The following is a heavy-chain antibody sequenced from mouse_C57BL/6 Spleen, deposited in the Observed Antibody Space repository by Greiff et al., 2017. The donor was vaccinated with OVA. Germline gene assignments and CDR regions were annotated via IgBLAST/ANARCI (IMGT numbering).Heavy chain of an antibody. D-gene: IGHD1-1*01. J-gene: IGHJ3*01. CDR3: ARWDTTVVAAAWFAY. CDR1: GYSFTDYN. Sequence: EVQLQQSGPELVKPGASVKISCKASGYSFTDYNMNWVKQSTGKSLEWIGVIHPNYGTTSYNQKFKGKATLTVDQSSSTAYMQLNSLTSEDSAVYYCARWDTTVVAAAWFAYWGQGTLVTVSA. CDR2: IHPNYGTT. V-gene: IGHV1-39*01.